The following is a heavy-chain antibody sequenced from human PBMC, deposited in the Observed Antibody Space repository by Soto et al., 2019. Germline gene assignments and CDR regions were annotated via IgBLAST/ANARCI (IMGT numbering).Heavy chain of an antibody. CDR2: IIPIFGTA. V-gene: IGHV1-69*13. D-gene: IGHD6-13*01. J-gene: IGHJ3*02. Sequence: SVKVACKASGGTFSSYAISWVRQAPGQGLEWMGGIIPIFGTANYAQKFQGRVTITADESTGTAYMELSSLRSEDTAVYYCARLPPRLGGAAAGTTAFDIWGQGTMVTVSS. CDR3: ARLPPRLGGAAAGTTAFDI. CDR1: GGTFSSYA.